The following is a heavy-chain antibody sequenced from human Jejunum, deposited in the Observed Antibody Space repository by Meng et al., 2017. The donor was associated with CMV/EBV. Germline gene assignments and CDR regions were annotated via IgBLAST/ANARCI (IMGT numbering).Heavy chain of an antibody. CDR3: AREGTNSYYFDY. CDR1: GDSISSGDSY. Sequence: QVPLQESGPGLVKPSPTLSPPCGVSGDSISSGDSYWSWIRQPPGKGLEWIGYIYESGSTSYNPSLESRVTISVDTSKNQFSLKVTSVTAADTAVYYCAREGTNSYYFDYWGQGTLVTVSS. V-gene: IGHV4-30-4*01. D-gene: IGHD1-14*01. CDR2: IYESGST. J-gene: IGHJ4*02.